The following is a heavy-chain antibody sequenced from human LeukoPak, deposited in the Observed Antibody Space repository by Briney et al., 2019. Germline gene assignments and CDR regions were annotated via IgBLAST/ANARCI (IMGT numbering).Heavy chain of an antibody. CDR1: GYTFTSYG. V-gene: IGHV1-18*01. Sequence: ASVKVSXKASGYTFTSYGISWVRQAPGQGLEWIGWISAYNGNTNYAQKLQGRVTMTTDTSTSTAYTELRSLRSDDTAVYYCARSYSSGSTSRWDPTGTWFDPWGQGTLVTVSS. CDR3: ARSYSSGSTSRWDPTGTWFDP. D-gene: IGHD2-2*01. CDR2: ISAYNGNT. J-gene: IGHJ5*02.